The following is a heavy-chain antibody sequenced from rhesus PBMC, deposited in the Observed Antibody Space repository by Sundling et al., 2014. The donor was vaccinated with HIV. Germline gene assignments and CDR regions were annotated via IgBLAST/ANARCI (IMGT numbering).Heavy chain of an antibody. CDR3: AKLLGNTDY. D-gene: IGHD1-44*01. CDR2: ISSGGGST. CDR1: GFIFGTYG. V-gene: IGHV3S42*01. Sequence: EVQLVESGGGLVQPGGSLRLSCEASGFIFGTYGMYWVRQAPGKGLEWISDISSGGGSTDYADSVKGRFTISRDNSRNTLSLQMSSLRVEDTAIYYCAKLLGNTDYWGQGVLVTVSS. J-gene: IGHJ4*01.